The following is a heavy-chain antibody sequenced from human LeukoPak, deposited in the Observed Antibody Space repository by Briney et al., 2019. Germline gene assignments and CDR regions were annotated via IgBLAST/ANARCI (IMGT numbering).Heavy chain of an antibody. D-gene: IGHD4-11*01. CDR1: GGSISTYY. J-gene: IGHJ4*02. V-gene: IGHV4-59*01. Sequence: SETLSLTCTVSGGSISTYYWSWIRQPPGKGLEWIGYVYYSGSTNYNPSLKSRVTISVDTSKNRFSLTLSSVTAADTAVYYCARDYSNYIIDYWGQGTLVTVSS. CDR3: ARDYSNYIIDY. CDR2: VYYSGST.